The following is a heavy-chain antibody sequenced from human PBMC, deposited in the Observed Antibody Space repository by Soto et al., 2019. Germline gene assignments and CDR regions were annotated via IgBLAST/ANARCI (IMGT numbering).Heavy chain of an antibody. CDR3: AKDRRTSSCFDY. D-gene: IGHD2-15*01. CDR1: GFTFSTYG. J-gene: IGHJ4*02. CDR2: TSYDGGDE. Sequence: GGSLRLSCAASGFTFSTYGMHWVRQAPGKGLEWVALTSYDGGDEYYADSVKGRFTISRDNSKNTLYLQMNSLRAEDTAVYYCAKDRRTSSCFDYWGQGTLVTVSS. V-gene: IGHV3-30*18.